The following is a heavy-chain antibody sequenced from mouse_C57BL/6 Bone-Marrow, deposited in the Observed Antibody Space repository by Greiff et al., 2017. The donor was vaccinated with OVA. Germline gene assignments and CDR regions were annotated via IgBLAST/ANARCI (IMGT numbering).Heavy chain of an antibody. CDR3: ARPPLHYYAMDY. J-gene: IGHJ4*01. CDR1: GFTFSDYY. Sequence: EVQVVESGGGLVQPGGSLKLSCAASGFTFSDYYMYWVRQTPEKRLEWVAYISNGGGSTYYPDTVKGRFTISRDNAKNTLYLQMSRLKSEDTAMYYCARPPLHYYAMDYWGQGTSVTVSS. V-gene: IGHV5-12*01. D-gene: IGHD6-1*01. CDR2: ISNGGGST.